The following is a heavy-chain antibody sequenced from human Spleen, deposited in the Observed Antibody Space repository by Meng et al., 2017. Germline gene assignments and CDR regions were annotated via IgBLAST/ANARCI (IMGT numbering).Heavy chain of an antibody. CDR2: IDPKSGDT. V-gene: IGHV1-2*06. J-gene: IGHJ6*02. Sequence: ASVKVSCKASGYNFPDYWLHWVRRAPGQGLEWMGRIDPKSGDTHYAQRFQGRVTMTGDTSTSTAYMELSGLRSDDTAMYYCARVDKEWELLLSWSRYGMDVWGQGTTVTVSS. CDR1: GYNFPDYW. D-gene: IGHD1-26*01. CDR3: ARVDKEWELLLSWSRYGMDV.